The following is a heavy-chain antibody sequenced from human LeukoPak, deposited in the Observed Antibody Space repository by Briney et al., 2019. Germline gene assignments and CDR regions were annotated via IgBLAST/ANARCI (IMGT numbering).Heavy chain of an antibody. CDR1: GFTFSDYY. Sequence: PGGSLRLSCAASGFTFSDYYMSWIRQAPGKGLEWVSYIGSSGSTIYYADSVKGRFTISRDNAKNSLYLQMNSLRAEDTAVYYCAREYYGSGSYFSGDVYWGQGTLVTVSS. CDR3: AREYYGSGSYFSGDVY. V-gene: IGHV3-11*01. CDR2: IGSSGSTI. D-gene: IGHD3-10*01. J-gene: IGHJ4*02.